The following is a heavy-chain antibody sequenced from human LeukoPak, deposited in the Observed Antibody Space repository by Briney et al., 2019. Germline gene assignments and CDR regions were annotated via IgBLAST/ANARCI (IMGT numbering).Heavy chain of an antibody. CDR1: GFTLGSYW. CDR3: VRDFYGGEDY. Sequence: GGSLRLSCAASGFTLGSYWMTWVRQPPGKGLEWVGNVKYDGSENYYGDSVKGRFTISRGNAKNSVYLQMISLRDEDTAVYYCVRDFYGGEDYWGQGTLVTVSS. V-gene: IGHV3-7*01. CDR2: VKYDGSEN. D-gene: IGHD4-23*01. J-gene: IGHJ4*02.